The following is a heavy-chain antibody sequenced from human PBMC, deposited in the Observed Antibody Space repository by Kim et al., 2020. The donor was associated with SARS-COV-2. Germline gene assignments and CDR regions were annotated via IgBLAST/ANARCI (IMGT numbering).Heavy chain of an antibody. Sequence: HSLKRRVTMTVDTSKNQFSLKLSSVTAADTAVYYCAREEHSPYYYYGMDVWGQGTTVTVSS. J-gene: IGHJ6*02. CDR3: AREEHSPYYYYGMDV. V-gene: IGHV4-4*07.